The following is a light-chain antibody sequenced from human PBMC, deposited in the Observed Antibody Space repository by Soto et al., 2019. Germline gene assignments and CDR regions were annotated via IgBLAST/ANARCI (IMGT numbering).Light chain of an antibody. Sequence: EIVLTQSPDTLSLSPGERATLSCRASQNVKGNSLAWYQRKPGQAARLLIFGASGRAAGITDRFSGSGSGTDFTLTISRLEHEDFAVYFCQQYGTLPETFGQGTKLEIK. CDR1: QNVKGNS. CDR3: QQYGTLPET. J-gene: IGKJ2*01. CDR2: GAS. V-gene: IGKV3-20*01.